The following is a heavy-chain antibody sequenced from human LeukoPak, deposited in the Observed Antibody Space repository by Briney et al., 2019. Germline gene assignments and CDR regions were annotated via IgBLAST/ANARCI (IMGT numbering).Heavy chain of an antibody. CDR2: IYYSGST. CDR3: AREKGTMTTAFDI. J-gene: IGHJ3*02. CDR1: GGSISSYY. V-gene: IGHV4-59*01. Sequence: SETLSLTCTVSGGSISSYYWSWIRQPPGKGLEWIGYIYYSGSTNYNPSLKSRVTISVDTSKNQFSLKLSSVTAADTAVYYCAREKGTMTTAFDIWGQGTMVTVSS. D-gene: IGHD1-1*01.